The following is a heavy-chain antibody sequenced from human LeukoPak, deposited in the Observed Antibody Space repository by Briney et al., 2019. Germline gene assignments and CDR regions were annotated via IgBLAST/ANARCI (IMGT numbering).Heavy chain of an antibody. CDR3: ARHDPIVVVPAAMSDYCYYYGMDV. D-gene: IGHD2-2*01. CDR1: GGTFSSYA. Sequence: ASVKVSCKASGGTFSSYAISWVRQAPGQGLEWMGGIIPIFGTANYAQKFQGRVTITADESTSTAYMELSSLRSEDTAVYYCARHDPIVVVPAAMSDYCYYYGMDVWGQGTTVTVSS. J-gene: IGHJ6*02. CDR2: IIPIFGTA. V-gene: IGHV1-69*13.